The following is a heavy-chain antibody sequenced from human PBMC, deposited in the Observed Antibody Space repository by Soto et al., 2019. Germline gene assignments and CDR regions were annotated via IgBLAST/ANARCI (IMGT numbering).Heavy chain of an antibody. V-gene: IGHV1-3*01. CDR1: GYTFSSHA. J-gene: IGHJ4*02. CDR3: ARDRGQQVVYFDY. Sequence: QVQLVQSGAEVKKPGASLKVSCKASGYTFSSHATPWVRQAPGQRLEWMGWINGGTGDTKYSQKFQDRVTITRDTAASTAYMELSSLRSEDTAVYYCARDRGQQVVYFDYWGQGTLVTGSS. D-gene: IGHD6-13*01. CDR2: INGGTGDT.